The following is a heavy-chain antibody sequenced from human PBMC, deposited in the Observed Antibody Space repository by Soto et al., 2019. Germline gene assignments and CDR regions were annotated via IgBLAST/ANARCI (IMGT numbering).Heavy chain of an antibody. CDR2: ISYSGSP. Sequence: TLSLASTFSGVSFSRDSQWIWIRQPPGKGLEWIGHISYSGSPYYHPSLRSRLSISVDTSKNQFSLKVKSVTAADTAVYYCARAWDFWGQGTLVTVSS. V-gene: IGHV4-30-4*01. D-gene: IGHD1-26*01. J-gene: IGHJ1*01. CDR3: ARAWDF. CDR1: GVSFSRDSQ.